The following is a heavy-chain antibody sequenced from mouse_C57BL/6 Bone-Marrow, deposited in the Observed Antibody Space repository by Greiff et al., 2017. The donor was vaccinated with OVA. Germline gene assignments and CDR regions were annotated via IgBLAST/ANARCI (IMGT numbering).Heavy chain of an antibody. CDR2: ISSGGSYT. D-gene: IGHD2-4*01. CDR1: GFTFSSYG. V-gene: IGHV5-6*01. CDR3: ARRYDYFAY. J-gene: IGHJ3*01. Sequence: EVHLVESGGDLVKPGGSLKLSCAASGFTFSSYGMSWVRQTPDKRLAWVATISSGGSYTYYPDSVKGRFTISRDNAKNTLYLRMSSLKSEDTAMYYCARRYDYFAYWGQGTLVTVSA.